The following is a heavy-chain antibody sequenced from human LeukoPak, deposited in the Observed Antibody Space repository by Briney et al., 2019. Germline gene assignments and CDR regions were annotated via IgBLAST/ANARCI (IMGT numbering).Heavy chain of an antibody. J-gene: IGHJ4*02. V-gene: IGHV3-20*04. CDR1: GFTFDDYG. CDR2: INWSGGST. CDR3: ARVIDIVVVVAATPIDY. D-gene: IGHD2-15*01. Sequence: GGSLRLSCAVSGFTFDDYGMSWVRQAPGKGLKWVSGINWSGGSTGYADSVKGRFTISRDNAKNSLYLQMSSLRAEDTALYYCARVIDIVVVVAATPIDYWGQGTLVTVSS.